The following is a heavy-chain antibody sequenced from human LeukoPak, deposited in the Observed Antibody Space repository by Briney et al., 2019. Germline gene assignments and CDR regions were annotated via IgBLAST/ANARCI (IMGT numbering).Heavy chain of an antibody. CDR1: GYTFTSYG. D-gene: IGHD6-19*01. CDR2: VSGYNGDT. Sequence: GASVKVSCKASGYTFTSYGITWERQAPGQGLEWMGWVSGYNGDTDYAQNLQGRVTITTATSTSTAYLELRSLISDDTAVYFCARDIGASAWDRLGYYWGQGTLVTVSS. V-gene: IGHV1-18*01. CDR3: ARDIGASAWDRLGYY. J-gene: IGHJ4*02.